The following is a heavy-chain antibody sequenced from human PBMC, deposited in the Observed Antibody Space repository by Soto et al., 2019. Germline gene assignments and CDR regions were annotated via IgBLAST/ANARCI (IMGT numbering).Heavy chain of an antibody. CDR2: ISYDCSSK. J-gene: IGHJ4*02. Sequence: GGSLRLSCAASGFTFSNYVMQRVRQAPGKGLEWVAVISYDCSSKFYADSEGRFTISRDNSKNTLYLQMNSLRAEDTAVYYCTNGRRQQPPLDWGQGTLVAVSS. CDR3: TNGRRQQPPLD. V-gene: IGHV3-30*18. CDR1: GFTFSNYV. D-gene: IGHD6-13*01.